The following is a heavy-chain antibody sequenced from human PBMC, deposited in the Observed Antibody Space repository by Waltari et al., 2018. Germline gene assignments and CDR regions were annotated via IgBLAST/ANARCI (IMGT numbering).Heavy chain of an antibody. CDR1: GDSVSSNSAA. Sequence: QVQLQQSGPGLVKPSQTLSLTCAISGDSVSSNSAAWNWIRQSPSRGLEWLGRTYYRSKWYNDYAVSVKSRITINPDTSKNQFSLQMNSVTPEDTAVYHCARDYDYVWGSYRSGYFDYWDQGTLVTVSS. V-gene: IGHV6-1*01. J-gene: IGHJ4*02. CDR3: ARDYDYVWGSYRSGYFDY. D-gene: IGHD3-16*02. CDR2: TYYRSKWYN.